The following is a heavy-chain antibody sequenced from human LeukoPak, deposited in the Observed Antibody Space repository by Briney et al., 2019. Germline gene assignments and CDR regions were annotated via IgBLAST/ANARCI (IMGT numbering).Heavy chain of an antibody. V-gene: IGHV4-39*07. CDR3: ARSPLGTHYYYMDV. CDR2: IYYSGST. Sequence: SETLSLTCTVSGGSISRSRDYWGWIRQPPGKGLEWIGSIYYSGSTYYNPSLKSRVTISVDTSKNQFSLKLTSVTAVDTAVYYCARSPLGTHYYYMDVWGKGTTVTVSS. J-gene: IGHJ6*03. CDR1: GGSISRSRDY. D-gene: IGHD7-27*01.